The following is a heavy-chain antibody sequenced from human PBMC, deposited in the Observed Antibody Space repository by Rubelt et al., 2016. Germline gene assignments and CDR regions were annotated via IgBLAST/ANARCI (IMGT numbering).Heavy chain of an antibody. CDR1: GYTFTSYG. D-gene: IGHD3-10*01. Sequence: QVQLVQSGAEVKKPGASVKVSCKASGYTFTSYGISWVRQAPGQGLEWMGWIRAYNGTKNYAQKLLGGGTMPTGTSTRTADLERRGLRSDDTAVYYCARDPLPVRGVIMTPTHWGQGTLVTVSS. CDR2: IRAYNGTK. CDR3: ARDPLPVRGVIMTPTH. J-gene: IGHJ4*02. V-gene: IGHV1-18*01.